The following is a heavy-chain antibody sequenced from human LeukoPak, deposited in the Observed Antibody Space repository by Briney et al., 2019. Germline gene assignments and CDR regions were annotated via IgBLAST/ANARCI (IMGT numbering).Heavy chain of an antibody. CDR3: ARDRSTVSGDNWFDP. V-gene: IGHV1-2*02. J-gene: IGHJ5*02. Sequence: GASVRVSCKASGYTFTDYYMHWVRQAPGQGLEWVGWINPNSGGTNYAQKFQGRVTMTRDTSITTVYMDLGRLTSDDTAVYFCARDRSTVSGDNWFDPWGQGTLVTVSS. CDR1: GYTFTDYY. D-gene: IGHD4-17*01. CDR2: INPNSGGT.